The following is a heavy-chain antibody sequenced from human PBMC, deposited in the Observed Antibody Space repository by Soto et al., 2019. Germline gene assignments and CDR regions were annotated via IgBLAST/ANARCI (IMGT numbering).Heavy chain of an antibody. CDR2: ISYDGSNK. CDR1: GFTFSSYG. Sequence: QVQLVESGGGVVQPGRSLRLSCAASGFTFSSYGMHWVRQAPGKGLEWVAVISYDGSNKYYADSVKGRFTISRDNSKNTLYLQTNSLRAEDTAVYYCASDRYGSGIYYYYGMDVWGQGTTVTVSS. V-gene: IGHV3-30*03. CDR3: ASDRYGSGIYYYYGMDV. J-gene: IGHJ6*02. D-gene: IGHD3-10*01.